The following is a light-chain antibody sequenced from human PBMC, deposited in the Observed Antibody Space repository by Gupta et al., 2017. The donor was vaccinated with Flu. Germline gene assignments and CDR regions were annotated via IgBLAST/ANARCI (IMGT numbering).Light chain of an antibody. CDR3: QQYKSYSQA. CDR2: RAS. V-gene: IGKV1-5*03. J-gene: IGKJ1*01. CDR1: QTINCW. Sequence: DIQMTQSPSTLSASVGDRVTITCRASQTINCWLAWYQQKPGKAPKLLVYRASVLEDGVPSRFSGSGSGTDFTLTISSLQPDDFATYYCQQYKSYSQAFGQGTKVEIK.